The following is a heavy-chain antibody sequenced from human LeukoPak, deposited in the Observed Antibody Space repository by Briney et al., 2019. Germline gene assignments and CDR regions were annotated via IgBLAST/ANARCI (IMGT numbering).Heavy chain of an antibody. CDR3: ARVGSGYYYYYMDV. CDR1: GYSISSGYY. D-gene: IGHD3-10*01. V-gene: IGHV4-38-2*02. J-gene: IGHJ6*03. CDR2: IYHSGST. Sequence: SETLSLTCTVSGYSISSGYYWGWIRQPPGKGLEWIGSIYHSGSTYYNPSLKSRVTISVDTSKNQFSLKLSSVTAADTAVYYCARVGSGYYYYYMDVWGKGTTVTVSS.